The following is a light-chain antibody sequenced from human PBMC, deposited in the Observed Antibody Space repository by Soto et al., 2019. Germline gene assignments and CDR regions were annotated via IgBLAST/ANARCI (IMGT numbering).Light chain of an antibody. V-gene: IGKV3-15*01. Sequence: MVSMSAATLSLKQGEGATLSCRASQSVCSTLAWYQQKPGRAPRLLIYGASTRVTGIPARFSGRGSGTEFTLTISSLQSEDFAVYYCQEYKSWPGYTFGQGTKVDIK. J-gene: IGKJ2*01. CDR3: QEYKSWPGYT. CDR2: GAS. CDR1: QSVCST.